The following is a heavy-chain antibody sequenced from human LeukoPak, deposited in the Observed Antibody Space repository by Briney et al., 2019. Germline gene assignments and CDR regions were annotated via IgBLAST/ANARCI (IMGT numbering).Heavy chain of an antibody. CDR3: ARGGTSGSLIY. CDR1: GFTFSNYW. CDR2: INSDGGST. J-gene: IGHJ4*02. V-gene: IGHV3-74*01. Sequence: PGGSLRLSCAASGFTFSNYWMHWVRQDPLKGLVWVSRINSDGGSTGYADSVKGRFTVSRDNTKNTLYLQMNSLRAEDTALYYFARGGTSGSLIYWGQGTLVTVSS. D-gene: IGHD1-26*01.